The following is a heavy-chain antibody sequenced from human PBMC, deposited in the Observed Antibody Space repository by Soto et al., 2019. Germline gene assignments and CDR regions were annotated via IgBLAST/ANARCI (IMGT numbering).Heavy chain of an antibody. Sequence: QVQLQESGPGLVKPSQTLSLTCTVSGGSISSGGYYWSWIRQHPGKGLEWIGYIYYSGSTYYNPSLTSRGTIYVDTSKNQFSLKLSSVTAADTAVYYCASSPTEDYYYYGLDVWGQGTTVTVSS. J-gene: IGHJ6*02. V-gene: IGHV4-31*03. D-gene: IGHD4-4*01. CDR3: ASSPTEDYYYYGLDV. CDR2: IYYSGST. CDR1: GGSISSGGYY.